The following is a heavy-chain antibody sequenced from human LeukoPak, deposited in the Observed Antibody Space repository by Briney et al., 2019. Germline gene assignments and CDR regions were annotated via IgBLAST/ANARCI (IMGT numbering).Heavy chain of an antibody. Sequence: TGGSLRLSCAASGFTFSSYAMSWVRQAPGKGLEWISGITASGDTTHHIDSVKGRFTISRDNSKNTLFLQMNSLRVEDTALYYCAKGGYYDLDAFDIWGQGTMVTVSS. J-gene: IGHJ3*02. CDR1: GFTFSSYA. CDR2: ITASGDTT. D-gene: IGHD1-26*01. V-gene: IGHV3-23*01. CDR3: AKGGYYDLDAFDI.